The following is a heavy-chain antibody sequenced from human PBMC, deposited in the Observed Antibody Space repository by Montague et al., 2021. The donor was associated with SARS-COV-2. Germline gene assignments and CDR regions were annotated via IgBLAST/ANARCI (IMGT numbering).Heavy chain of an antibody. CDR3: ARGIPPVY. J-gene: IGHJ4*02. V-gene: IGHV3-11*05. CDR2: ISSTTIYT. D-gene: IGHD1-14*01. Sequence: SLRLSCAAPGFTFSDFYMSWIRQAPGKGLECVSYISSTTIYTNYADSVKGRFTISRDNAKNSLYLQMNGLKAEDTAVYYCARGIPPVYWGQGTLVTVSS. CDR1: GFTFSDFY.